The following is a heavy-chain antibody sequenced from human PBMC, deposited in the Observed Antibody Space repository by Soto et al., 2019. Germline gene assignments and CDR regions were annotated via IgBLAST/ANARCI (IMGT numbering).Heavy chain of an antibody. V-gene: IGHV3-21*01. Sequence: EVQLVESGGGLVKPGGSLRLSCAASGFTFSSYNMNWVRQAPGKGLEWVSSISSRSSYIYYADSVKGRFTISRDNAKNSLYLQMNSLRAEDTAVYYCARVDTVDNGFDIWGQGTMVTVSS. CDR2: ISSRSSYI. CDR3: ARVDTVDNGFDI. J-gene: IGHJ3*02. CDR1: GFTFSSYN. D-gene: IGHD4-17*01.